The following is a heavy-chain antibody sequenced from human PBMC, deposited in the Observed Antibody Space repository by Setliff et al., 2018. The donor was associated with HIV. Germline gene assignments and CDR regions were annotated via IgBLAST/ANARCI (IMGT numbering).Heavy chain of an antibody. CDR3: AREGGAFAFAYVGN. CDR2: ITGSGDST. J-gene: IGHJ4*02. D-gene: IGHD2-21*01. V-gene: IGHV3-23*01. Sequence: GGSLRLSCAGSGFPFSSHAMSWVRQAPGKGLEWVSSITGSGDSTYHADSVKGRFSISRDNSKNTLYLQMNRLGVEDTAIYYCAREGGAFAFAYVGNWGQGTLVTVSS. CDR1: GFPFSSHA.